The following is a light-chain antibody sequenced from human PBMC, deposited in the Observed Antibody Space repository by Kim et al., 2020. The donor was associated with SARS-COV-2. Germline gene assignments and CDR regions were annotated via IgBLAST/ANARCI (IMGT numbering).Light chain of an antibody. J-gene: IGLJ3*02. Sequence: QLVLTQSPSASASLGASVRLTCRLSTGYSRYGIAWHQQRSGKGPRFLMKIDSDGSHRKGDGIPDRFSGSSSGAERYLTISSAQFEDEADYYCQTWGSDFRVFGGGTQLTVL. V-gene: IGLV4-69*01. CDR1: TGYSRYG. CDR2: IDSDGSH. CDR3: QTWGSDFRV.